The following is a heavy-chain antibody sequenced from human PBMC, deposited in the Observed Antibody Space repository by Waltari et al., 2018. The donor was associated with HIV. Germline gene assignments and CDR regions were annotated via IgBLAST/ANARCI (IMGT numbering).Heavy chain of an antibody. Sequence: QSGTQVVKARTALTVACRVSGYKFTSYFLHWVKKTPTKSFEWVGRVDPETGDTLYGDHFQPRVTISVDSSSKTSFLKISDVTTDDSAVYYCLSDAGIWGQGSQVTV. J-gene: IGHJ4*02. D-gene: IGHD1-1*01. CDR2: VDPETGDT. CDR3: LSDAGI. CDR1: GYKFTSYF. V-gene: IGHV1-69-2*01.